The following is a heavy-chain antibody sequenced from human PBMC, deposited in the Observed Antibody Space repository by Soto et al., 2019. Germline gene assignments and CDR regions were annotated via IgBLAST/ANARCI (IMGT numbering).Heavy chain of an antibody. CDR1: GYTFTSYD. CDR2: MNPNSGNT. CDR3: AGGLLDSWRYYYYYYYMDV. Sequence: QVQLVQSGAEVKKPGASVKVSCKASGYTFTSYDINWVRQATGQGLEWMGWMNPNSGNTGYAQKFQGRVTMTRNTSISTAYMELSSLRSEDTAVYYCAGGLLDSWRYYYYYYYMDVWGKGTTVTVSS. V-gene: IGHV1-8*01. D-gene: IGHD6-13*01. J-gene: IGHJ6*03.